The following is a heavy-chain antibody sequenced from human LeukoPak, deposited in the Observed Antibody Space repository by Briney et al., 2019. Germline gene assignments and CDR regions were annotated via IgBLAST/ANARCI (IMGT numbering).Heavy chain of an antibody. Sequence: GASVKVSCKASGYTFTSYGISWVRQAPGQGLEWMGWISAYNGNTNYAQKLQGRVTMTTDTSTTTAYMELRSLRSDDTAVYYCARDRWDYYDSSGYYTYWYFDLWGRGTLVTVSS. J-gene: IGHJ2*01. CDR1: GYTFTSYG. CDR3: ARDRWDYYDSSGYYTYWYFDL. CDR2: ISAYNGNT. D-gene: IGHD3-22*01. V-gene: IGHV1-18*01.